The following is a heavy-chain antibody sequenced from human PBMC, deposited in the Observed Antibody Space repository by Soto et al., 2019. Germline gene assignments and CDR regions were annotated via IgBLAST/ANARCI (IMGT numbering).Heavy chain of an antibody. CDR1: GNSFTTYW. CDR2: TYPGDSDT. D-gene: IGHD5-18*01. J-gene: IGHJ4*02. Sequence: XXSLKISWQGSGNSFTTYWIAWVRQMPGKGLEWMGITYPGDSDTRYSPSFQGQVTISADKSISTAYLQWSSLKASDTAMYYCARQGFTYGYDYWGQGTQVTVSS. CDR3: ARQGFTYGYDY. V-gene: IGHV5-51*01.